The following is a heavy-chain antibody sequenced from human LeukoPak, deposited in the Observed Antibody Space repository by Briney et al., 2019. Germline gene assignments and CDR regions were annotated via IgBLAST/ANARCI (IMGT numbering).Heavy chain of an antibody. CDR3: ARLRVVVVVAATRYYFDY. Sequence: SETLSLTCTVSGGSISSYYWSWIRQPAGKGLEWIGRIYTTGSTNYNPSLKSRVTISVDTSKNQFSLKLSSVTAADTAVYYCARLRVVVVVAATRYYFDYWGQGTLVTVSS. J-gene: IGHJ4*02. D-gene: IGHD2-15*01. CDR1: GGSISSYY. V-gene: IGHV4-4*07. CDR2: IYTTGST.